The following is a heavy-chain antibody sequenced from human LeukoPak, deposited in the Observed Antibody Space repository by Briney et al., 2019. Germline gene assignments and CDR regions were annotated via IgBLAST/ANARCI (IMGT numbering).Heavy chain of an antibody. CDR2: INHSGST. CDR1: GGSFSGYY. Sequence: RPSETLSLTCAVYGGSFSGYYWSWIRQPPGKGLEWIGEINHSGSTNYNPSLKSRVTISVDTSKNQFSLKLSPVTAADTAVHYCAKHEIRYDYVWGSYRYFTPFDYWGQGTLVTVSS. V-gene: IGHV4-34*01. D-gene: IGHD3-16*02. CDR3: AKHEIRYDYVWGSYRYFTPFDY. J-gene: IGHJ4*02.